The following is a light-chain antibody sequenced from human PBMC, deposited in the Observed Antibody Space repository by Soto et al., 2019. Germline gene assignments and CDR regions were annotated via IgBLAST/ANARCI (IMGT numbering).Light chain of an antibody. J-gene: IGKJ1*01. CDR2: KVS. CDR1: QSLVYSDGNTY. V-gene: IGKV2-30*01. CDR3: MQGTHWQWT. Sequence: DAVLTQSPLSLPVTLGQPATISCRSSQSLVYSDGNTYVNWFQQRPGQSPRRLIYKVSHRDSAGPARFSGSWSGSDFTLAISRVEAEDVGVYYGMQGTHWQWTFGQGTKVDVK.